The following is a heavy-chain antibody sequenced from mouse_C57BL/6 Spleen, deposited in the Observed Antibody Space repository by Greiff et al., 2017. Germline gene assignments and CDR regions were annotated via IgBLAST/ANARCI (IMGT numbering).Heavy chain of an antibody. V-gene: IGHV1-55*01. CDR2: IYPGSGST. CDR1: GYTFTSYW. J-gene: IGHJ4*01. Sequence: QVQLKQPGAELVKPGASVKMSCKASGYTFTSYWITWVKQRPGQGLEWIGDIYPGSGSTNYTEKFKSKATLTVDTSSSTAYMQLSSLTSEDSAVYYCARGGDHYAMDDWGQGTSVTVSS. CDR3: ARGGDHYAMDD.